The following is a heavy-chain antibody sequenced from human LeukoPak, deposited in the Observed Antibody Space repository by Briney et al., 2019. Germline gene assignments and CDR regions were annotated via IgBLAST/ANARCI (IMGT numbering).Heavy chain of an antibody. CDR3: ARVRSGWYYFDY. J-gene: IGHJ4*02. CDR2: ISWSGGRT. CDR1: GFTSEAHG. V-gene: IGHV3-20*01. D-gene: IGHD6-19*01. Sequence: PRGSLRLSCAASGFTSEAHGMRSVCDAPGKGVEWLSVISWSGGRTGYADSVKGRFTISRDNAKNSLYLQMNSLRDEDTALYHCARVRSGWYYFDYWGQGTLVTVSS.